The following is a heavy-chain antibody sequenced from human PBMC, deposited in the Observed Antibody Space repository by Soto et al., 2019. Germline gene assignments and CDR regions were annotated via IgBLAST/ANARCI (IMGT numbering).Heavy chain of an antibody. J-gene: IGHJ4*02. V-gene: IGHV3-74*01. D-gene: IGHD3-22*01. CDR1: GFTFSSYW. Sequence: EVQLVESGGGLVQPGGSLRLSCAASGFTFSSYWMHWVRQAPGKGLVWVSRIKSDGSGTYYADSVKGRLTISRDNAKNTLYLHMNSMRAEDTAVYYCARGDGDYDDGNGYLGRHWGQGTLVTVSS. CDR2: IKSDGSGT. CDR3: ARGDGDYDDGNGYLGRH.